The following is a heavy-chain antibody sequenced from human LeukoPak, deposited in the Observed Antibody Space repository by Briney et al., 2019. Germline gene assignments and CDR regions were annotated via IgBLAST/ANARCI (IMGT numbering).Heavy chain of an antibody. CDR2: VSGRSSFT. V-gene: IGHV3-23*01. CDR3: AKGRLQQLGLFHFQH. J-gene: IGHJ1*01. D-gene: IGHD6-13*01. CDR1: GFTFSDHH. Sequence: GGSLRLSCTASGFTFSDHHMSWVRQAPGKGLEWISYVSGRSSFTSYADSVKGRFTISRDNSKNTLYLQMNSLRAEDTAVYYCAKGRLQQLGLFHFQHWGQGTLVTVSS.